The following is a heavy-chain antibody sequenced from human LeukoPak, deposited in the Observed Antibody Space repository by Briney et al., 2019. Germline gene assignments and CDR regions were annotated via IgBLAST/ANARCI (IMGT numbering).Heavy chain of an antibody. CDR2: ISGSGGST. CDR3: TRDFGRTSDWQPRLYYGMDV. V-gene: IGHV3-23*01. CDR1: GFTFSSYA. Sequence: GGSLRLSCAASGFTFSSYAMSWVRQAPGKGLEWVSAISGSGGSTYYADSVQGRFTISRDNAKNSLSLQMNSLRAEDTAVYYCTRDFGRTSDWQPRLYYGMDVWGQGTTVTVSS. D-gene: IGHD2-2*01. J-gene: IGHJ6*02.